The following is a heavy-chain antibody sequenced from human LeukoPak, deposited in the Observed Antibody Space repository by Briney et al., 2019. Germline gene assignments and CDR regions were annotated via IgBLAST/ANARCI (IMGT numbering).Heavy chain of an antibody. CDR3: ARDRAYYYDSSCPPGSFDI. Sequence: SVKVSCKASGGTFSSYAISWVRQAPGQGLEWMGGIIPIFGTANYAQKFQGRVTITADESTSTAYMELSSLRSEDTAVYYCARDRAYYYDSSCPPGSFDIWGKGTMVTVSS. CDR2: IIPIFGTA. V-gene: IGHV1-69*13. D-gene: IGHD3-22*01. J-gene: IGHJ3*02. CDR1: GGTFSSYA.